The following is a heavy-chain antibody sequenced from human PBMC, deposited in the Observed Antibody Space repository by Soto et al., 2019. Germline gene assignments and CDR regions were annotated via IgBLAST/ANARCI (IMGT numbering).Heavy chain of an antibody. CDR3: ASPENCSGGSCYSYFDALDI. CDR2: INAGNGNT. V-gene: IGHV1-3*01. CDR1: GYTFTSYA. J-gene: IGHJ3*02. D-gene: IGHD2-15*01. Sequence: ASVKVSCKASGYTFTSYAMHWVRQAPGQRLEWMGWINAGNGNTKYSQKFQGRVTITRDTSASTAYMELSSLRSEDTAVYYCASPENCSGGSCYSYFDALDIWGQGTMVTVSS.